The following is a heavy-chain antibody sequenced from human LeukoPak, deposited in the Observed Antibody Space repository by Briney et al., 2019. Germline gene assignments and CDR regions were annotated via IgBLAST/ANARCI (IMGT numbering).Heavy chain of an antibody. CDR1: GGSISSSYNY. V-gene: IGHV4-39*01. D-gene: IGHD2-2*01. Sequence: PSETLSLTCTVSGGSISSSYNYWAWLLRPPGTGVAWLGSIYYSGTPYYNPSLKSRVTISVDTSKNQFSLKLSSVTAADTAVYCCARQRAYATSGFDPWGQGTLVTVSS. J-gene: IGHJ5*02. CDR3: ARQRAYATSGFDP. CDR2: IYYSGTP.